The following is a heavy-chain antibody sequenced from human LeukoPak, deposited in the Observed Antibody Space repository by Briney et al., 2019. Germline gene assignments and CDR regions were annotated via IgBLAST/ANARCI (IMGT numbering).Heavy chain of an antibody. J-gene: IGHJ4*02. Sequence: SGTLSLTCAVSGGSISSSNWWSWVRQPPGKGLEWIGESYHSGSTNYNPSLKNRVTISVDKSKNQFSLKLSSVTAADTAVYYCARDHAHCSSTSCYDGGYWGQGTLVTVSS. V-gene: IGHV4-4*02. D-gene: IGHD2-2*01. CDR3: ARDHAHCSSTSCYDGGY. CDR1: GGSISSSNW. CDR2: SYHSGST.